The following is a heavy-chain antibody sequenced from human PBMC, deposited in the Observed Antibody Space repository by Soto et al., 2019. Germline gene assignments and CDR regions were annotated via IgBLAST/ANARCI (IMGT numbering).Heavy chain of an antibody. CDR2: MNPNSGNT. CDR1: GYTFTSYD. D-gene: IGHD2-2*01. Sequence: ASVKVSCKASGYTFTSYDINWVRQATGQGLEWMGWMNPNSGNTGYAQKFQGRVTMTRNTSISTAYMELSSLRSEDTAVYYCARGAIPNIVVVPAADGDWFDPWGQGTLVTVSS. CDR3: ARGAIPNIVVVPAADGDWFDP. J-gene: IGHJ5*02. V-gene: IGHV1-8*01.